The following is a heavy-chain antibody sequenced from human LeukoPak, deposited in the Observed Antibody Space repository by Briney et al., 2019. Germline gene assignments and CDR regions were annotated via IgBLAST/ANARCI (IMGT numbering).Heavy chain of an antibody. CDR1: GFSFDDYA. CDR2: SSWNSGNI. V-gene: IGHV3-9*01. D-gene: IGHD5-18*01. J-gene: IGHJ4*02. Sequence: GGSLRLSCAASGFSFDDYAMHWVRQAPGQGLEWVSGSSWNSGNIGYADSVKGRFTISRDNAKNSLYLQMNSLRADDTALYYCAKDTRGYNYGSYFDYWGQGTLVTVSS. CDR3: AKDTRGYNYGSYFDY.